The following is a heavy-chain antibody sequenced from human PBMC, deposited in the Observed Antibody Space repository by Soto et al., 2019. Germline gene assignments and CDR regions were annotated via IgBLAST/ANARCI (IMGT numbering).Heavy chain of an antibody. CDR3: ARERYQVISDGMDV. Sequence: ASVKVSCKASGYTFTGYYIHWVREAPGQGLEWMGWINPQTGGTSYAQKFQGRVTLSRDTSINTAYLELSRLRFDDAAVYFCARERYQVISDGMDVWGQGTLVTVSS. V-gene: IGHV1-2*02. D-gene: IGHD2-2*01. J-gene: IGHJ6*02. CDR1: GYTFTGYY. CDR2: INPQTGGT.